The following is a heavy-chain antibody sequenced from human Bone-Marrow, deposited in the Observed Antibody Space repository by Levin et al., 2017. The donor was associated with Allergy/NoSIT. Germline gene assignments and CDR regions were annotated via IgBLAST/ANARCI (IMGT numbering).Heavy chain of an antibody. CDR1: GFTFKNYW. J-gene: IGHJ5*02. V-gene: IGHV3-7*03. Sequence: GGSLRLSCVASGFTFKNYWMSWVRQAPGKGLERVANIKQDGSEKNYVDSVKGRFTISRDNAKNSLFLQMDSLRVEDTAMYHCASFAGTWGQGTLVIVSS. CDR3: ASFAGT. CDR2: IKQDGSEK.